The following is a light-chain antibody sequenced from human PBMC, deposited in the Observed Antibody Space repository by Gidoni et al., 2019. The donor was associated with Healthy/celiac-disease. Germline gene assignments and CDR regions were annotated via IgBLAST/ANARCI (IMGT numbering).Light chain of an antibody. Sequence: EIVLTQSPATLSLSPGERATLSCRASQRVSSYLAWYQQKPGQAPRLLIYDASTRATGIPARFSGSGSGTDFTLTIISLEPEDFAVYYCQQRSNWPSYTFGQGTKLEIK. CDR1: QRVSSY. V-gene: IGKV3-11*01. CDR3: QQRSNWPSYT. CDR2: DAS. J-gene: IGKJ2*01.